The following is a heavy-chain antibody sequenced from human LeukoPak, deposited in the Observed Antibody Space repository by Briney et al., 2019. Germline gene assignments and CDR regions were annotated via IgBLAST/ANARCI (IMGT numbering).Heavy chain of an antibody. CDR2: IRYDGTDK. J-gene: IGHJ4*02. V-gene: IGHV3-30*02. D-gene: IGHD3-10*01. CDR3: AKDRGVSLLDY. CDR1: GFTVSSSA. Sequence: GGSLRLSCAASGFTVSSSAMHWVRQAPGKGLEWVAFIRYDGTDKYYANSVEGRFSISRDNSKNTLYLQMNSLRIEDTAVYYCAKDRGVSLLDYWGQGTLVTVSS.